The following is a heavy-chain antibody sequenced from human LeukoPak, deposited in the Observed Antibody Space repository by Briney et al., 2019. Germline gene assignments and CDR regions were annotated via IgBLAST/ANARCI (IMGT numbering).Heavy chain of an antibody. Sequence: SGTLSLTCAVSGGSISSSNWWSWVRQPPGKGLEWIGEIYHSGSTNYNPSLKSRVTISVDKSKNQFSLKLSSVTAADTAVYYCARDRAPGYCSGGSCYKPDYYYYYGMDVWGQGTTVTVSS. CDR1: GGSISSSNW. CDR2: IYHSGST. CDR3: ARDRAPGYCSGGSCYKPDYYYYYGMDV. D-gene: IGHD2-15*01. V-gene: IGHV4-4*02. J-gene: IGHJ6*02.